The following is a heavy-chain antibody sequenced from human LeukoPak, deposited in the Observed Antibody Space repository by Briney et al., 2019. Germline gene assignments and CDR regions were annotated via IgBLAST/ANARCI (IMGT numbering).Heavy chain of an antibody. D-gene: IGHD6-13*01. CDR2: IIPILGIA. Sequence: SVKVSCKASGGTFSSYAISWVRQAPGQGLGWMGRIIPILGIANYAQTFQGRVTITADKSTSTAYMELSRLRSEDKAVYYCARGSIAAAGTTLHHWGQGTLVTVSS. CDR3: ARGSIAAAGTTLHH. CDR1: GGTFSSYA. J-gene: IGHJ5*02. V-gene: IGHV1-69*04.